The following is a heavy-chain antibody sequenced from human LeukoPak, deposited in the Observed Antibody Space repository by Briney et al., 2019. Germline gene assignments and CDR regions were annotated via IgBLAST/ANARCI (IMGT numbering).Heavy chain of an antibody. CDR3: ARLHYTDFWSGYSFDY. Sequence: ASETLSLTCTVSGGSISSYYWSWIRQPPGKGLEWIGYIYYSGSTNYNPSLKSRVTISVDTSKNQFSLKLSSVTAADTAVYYCARLHYTDFWSGYSFDYWGQGTLVTVSS. D-gene: IGHD3-3*01. CDR1: GGSISSYY. J-gene: IGHJ4*02. V-gene: IGHV4-59*01. CDR2: IYYSGST.